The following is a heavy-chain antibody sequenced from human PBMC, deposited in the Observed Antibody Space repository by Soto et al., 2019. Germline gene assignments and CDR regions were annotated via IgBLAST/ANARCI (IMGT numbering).Heavy chain of an antibody. J-gene: IGHJ2*01. CDR1: GFMFRSYG. Sequence: QVQLVESGGGVVQPGRSLRLSCAASGFMFRSYGMHWVRQAPGKGLEWVAVIWYDGSNKYYADSVKGRFTISRDNSKNTLYFQINSLGAEDTAVYYCARYEYSYWYMDGWGRGTLVTVSS. CDR3: ARYEYSYWYMDG. V-gene: IGHV3-33*01. D-gene: IGHD4-4*01. CDR2: IWYDGSNK.